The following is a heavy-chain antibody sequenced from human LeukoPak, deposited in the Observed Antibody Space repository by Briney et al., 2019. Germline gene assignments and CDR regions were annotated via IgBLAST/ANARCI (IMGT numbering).Heavy chain of an antibody. V-gene: IGHV1-18*01. CDR3: ARGPHRRTYDRDNWFDP. CDR1: GYTFTSYG. D-gene: IGHD3-10*02. CDR2: ISAYNGNT. J-gene: IGHJ5*02. Sequence: GASVKVSCKASGYTFTSYGISWVRQAPGQGLEWMGWISAYNGNTNYAQKLQGRVTMTRDMSTSTFYMELSSLRFEDTAVYYCARGPHRRTYDRDNWFDPWGQGTLVTVSS.